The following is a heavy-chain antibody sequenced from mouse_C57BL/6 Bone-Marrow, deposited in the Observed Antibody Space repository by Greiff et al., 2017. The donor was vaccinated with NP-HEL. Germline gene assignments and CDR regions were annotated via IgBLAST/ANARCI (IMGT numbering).Heavy chain of an antibody. J-gene: IGHJ2*01. CDR2: IDPSDSST. Sequence: QVQLQQPGAELVKPGASVKLSCKASGYTFTSYWMQWVKQRPGQGLEWIGEIDPSDSSTNYNQKFKGKATLTVDTSSSTAYMQLSSLTSEDSAVYYCARKGQLRLLDYWGQGTTLTVSS. V-gene: IGHV1-50*01. D-gene: IGHD3-2*02. CDR3: ARKGQLRLLDY. CDR1: GYTFTSYW.